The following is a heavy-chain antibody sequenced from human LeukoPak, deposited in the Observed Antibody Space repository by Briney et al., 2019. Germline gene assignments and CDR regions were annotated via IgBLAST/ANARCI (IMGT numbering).Heavy chain of an antibody. CDR1: GGSFSGYY. J-gene: IGHJ4*02. D-gene: IGHD6-19*01. CDR2: INHSGST. CDR3: ASFDSSGWYPNSNY. V-gene: IGHV4-34*01. Sequence: SETLSLTCAVYGGSFSGYYWSWIRQPPGKGLEWICEINHSGSTNYNPSLKSRVTISVDTSNNQFSLMLSSVAAADTSVYYFASFDSSGWYPNSNYWSQGTLVTVSS.